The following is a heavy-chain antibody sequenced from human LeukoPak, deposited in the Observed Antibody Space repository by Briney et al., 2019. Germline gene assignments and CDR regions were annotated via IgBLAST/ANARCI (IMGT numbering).Heavy chain of an antibody. CDR1: GGSISSSSYY. CDR3: ARLGDGY. V-gene: IGHV4-39*01. J-gene: IGHJ4*02. CDR2: IYYSGST. D-gene: IGHD5-24*01. Sequence: SETLSLTCTVSGGSISSSSYYWGWIRQPPGKGLKWIGSIYYSGSTYYNPSLKSRVTISVDTSKNQFSLKLSSVTAADTAVYYCARLGDGYWGQGTLVTVSS.